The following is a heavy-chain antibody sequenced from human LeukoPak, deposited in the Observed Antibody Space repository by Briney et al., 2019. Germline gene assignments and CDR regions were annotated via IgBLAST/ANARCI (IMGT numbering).Heavy chain of an antibody. Sequence: SETLSLTCTVSGGSISSGDYYWSWIRQPPGKGLEWIGYIYYSGSTYYNPSLKSRVTISVGTSKNQFSLKLSSVTAADTAVYYCARDKAAANDYWGQGTLVTVSS. CDR1: GGSISSGDYY. J-gene: IGHJ4*02. CDR3: ARDKAAANDY. V-gene: IGHV4-30-4*01. CDR2: IYYSGST. D-gene: IGHD6-13*01.